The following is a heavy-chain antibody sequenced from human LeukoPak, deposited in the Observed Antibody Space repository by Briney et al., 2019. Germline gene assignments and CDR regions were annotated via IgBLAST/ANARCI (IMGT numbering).Heavy chain of an antibody. D-gene: IGHD3-22*01. V-gene: IGHV1-2*02. CDR1: GYTFTGYY. Sequence: ASVKVSCKASGYTFTGYYMHWVRQAPGQGLEWMGWINPNSGGTNYAQKFRGRVTMTRDTSISTAYMELSRLRSGDTAVYYCARVDLSYYYDSSGYYGAYFDYWGQGTLVTVSS. CDR2: INPNSGGT. CDR3: ARVDLSYYYDSSGYYGAYFDY. J-gene: IGHJ4*02.